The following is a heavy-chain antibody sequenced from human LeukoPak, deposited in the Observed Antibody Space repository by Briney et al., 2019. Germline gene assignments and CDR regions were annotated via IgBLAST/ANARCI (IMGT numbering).Heavy chain of an antibody. D-gene: IGHD6-25*01. CDR3: AKDQLRLAFFDY. CDR1: GFTFSSYA. Sequence: GESLKISCAASGFTFSSYAMSWVRQAPGKGLEWVSAISGSGGSTYYADSVKGRFTISRDNSKNTLYLQMNSLRAEDTAVYYCAKDQLRLAFFDYWGQGTLVTVSS. V-gene: IGHV3-23*01. J-gene: IGHJ4*02. CDR2: ISGSGGST.